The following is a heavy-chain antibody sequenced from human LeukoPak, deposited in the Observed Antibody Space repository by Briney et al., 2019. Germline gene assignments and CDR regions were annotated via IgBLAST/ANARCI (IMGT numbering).Heavy chain of an antibody. CDR3: ARAAWIQLWKAARLFDY. V-gene: IGHV4-59*12. Sequence: SETLSLTCTVSGGSISNYYWSWIRQPPGKGLEWIGHIYYSGSTNYNPSLKSRVTISVDTSKNQFSLKLSSVTAADTAVYYCARAAWIQLWKAARLFDYWGQGTLVTVSS. D-gene: IGHD5-18*01. J-gene: IGHJ4*02. CDR2: IYYSGST. CDR1: GGSISNYY.